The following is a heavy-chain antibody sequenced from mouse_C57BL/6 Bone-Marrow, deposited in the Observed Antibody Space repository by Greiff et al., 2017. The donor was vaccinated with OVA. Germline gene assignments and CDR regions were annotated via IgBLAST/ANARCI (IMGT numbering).Heavy chain of an antibody. CDR2: IHPNSGST. V-gene: IGHV1-64*01. CDR3: ARGGFYYSNYVGWYFDV. D-gene: IGHD2-5*01. Sequence: QVQLQQPGAELVKPGASVKLSCKTSGYTFTSYWMHWVKQRPGQGLEWIGMIHPNSGSTNYNEKFKSKATLTLDKSSSTAYMQLSSLTSEDSAVYYCARGGFYYSNYVGWYFDVWGTGTTVTVSS. CDR1: GYTFTSYW. J-gene: IGHJ1*03.